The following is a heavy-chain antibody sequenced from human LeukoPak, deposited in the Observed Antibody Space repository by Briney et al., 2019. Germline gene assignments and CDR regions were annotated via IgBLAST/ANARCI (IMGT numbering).Heavy chain of an antibody. CDR1: GFTFSNYV. J-gene: IGHJ4*02. D-gene: IGHD1-26*01. CDR2: ISYDASNE. CDR3: AKGFLVGSTRTPLDS. Sequence: GGSLRLSCAASGFTFSNYVMHWVRQAPGKGLEWVSMISYDASNEDYGDSVKGRFTISRDNFRNTLFLDINSLRREDTAVYFCAKGFLVGSTRTPLDSWGQGTMVIVSS. V-gene: IGHV3-30*18.